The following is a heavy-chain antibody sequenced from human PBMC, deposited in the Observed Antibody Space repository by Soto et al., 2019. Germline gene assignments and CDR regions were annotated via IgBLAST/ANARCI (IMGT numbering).Heavy chain of an antibody. J-gene: IGHJ4*02. CDR1: GSSISPYY. Sequence: PSETLSLTCIVSGSSISPYYWTWIRQPPGKGLEWLGNVYYRGTTNYNPSLKSRITMSVDMSKNYCSLKLTSVPAADTAVYFCARVGGYYGDYPNFDYWGQGVLVTVSS. V-gene: IGHV4-59*01. D-gene: IGHD4-17*01. CDR2: VYYRGTT. CDR3: ARVGGYYGDYPNFDY.